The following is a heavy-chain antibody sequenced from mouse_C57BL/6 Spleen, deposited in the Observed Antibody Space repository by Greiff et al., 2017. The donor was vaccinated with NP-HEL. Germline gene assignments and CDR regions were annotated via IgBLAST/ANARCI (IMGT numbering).Heavy chain of an antibody. Sequence: VQLQQSGPELVKPGASVKISCKASGYAFSSSWMNWVKQRPGKGLEWIGRIYPGDGDTNYNGKFKGKATLTADKSSSTAYMQLSSLTSEDSAVYFCARSSSAYYAMDYWGQGTTLTVSS. V-gene: IGHV1-82*01. D-gene: IGHD1-1*02. CDR3: ARSSSAYYAMDY. CDR2: IYPGDGDT. J-gene: IGHJ2*01. CDR1: GYAFSSSW.